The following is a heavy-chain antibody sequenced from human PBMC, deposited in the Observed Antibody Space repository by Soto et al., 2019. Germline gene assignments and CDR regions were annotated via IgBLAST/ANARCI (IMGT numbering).Heavy chain of an antibody. CDR3: ARAPYYYDSSGYWAH. Sequence: PGGSLRLSCAASGFTFSSYSMNWVRQAPGKGLEWVSSISSSSSYIYYADSVKGRFTISRDNAKNSLYLQMNSLRAEDTAVYYCARAPYYYDSSGYWAHWGQGTLVTVSS. D-gene: IGHD3-22*01. V-gene: IGHV3-21*01. CDR1: GFTFSSYS. CDR2: ISSSSSYI. J-gene: IGHJ4*02.